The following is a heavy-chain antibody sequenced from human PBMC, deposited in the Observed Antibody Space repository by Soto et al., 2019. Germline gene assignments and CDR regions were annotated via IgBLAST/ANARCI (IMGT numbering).Heavy chain of an antibody. CDR1: GDSIGRFY. CDR3: ARDLSGTGLDI. Sequence: QVQLHESGPGLVKPSETLSLTCNVSGDSIGRFYWSWIRQSAEKGLEWIGRVYSTGGTAYNPALKGRVTISLDRPNNHVSLEMNSVTAADTAVYFCARDLSGTGLDIWGRGTRVTVSS. J-gene: IGHJ6*02. D-gene: IGHD1-26*01. CDR2: VYSTGGT. V-gene: IGHV4-4*07.